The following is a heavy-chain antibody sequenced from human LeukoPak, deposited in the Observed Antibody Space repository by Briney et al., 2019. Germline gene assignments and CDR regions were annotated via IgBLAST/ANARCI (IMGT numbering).Heavy chain of an antibody. CDR1: GFSYGTYW. D-gene: IGHD1-26*01. Sequence: GGSLRLSCVGSGFSYGTYWMTWFRQAPGKGLEWVANIKQDGSQKNYVDSVKGRFTISRDNAKKSLYLQMNSLRAEDTAVYYCAKDWAVGEGLGPNWFDPWGQGTPVTVSS. CDR3: AKDWAVGEGLGPNWFDP. CDR2: IKQDGSQK. J-gene: IGHJ5*02. V-gene: IGHV3-7*01.